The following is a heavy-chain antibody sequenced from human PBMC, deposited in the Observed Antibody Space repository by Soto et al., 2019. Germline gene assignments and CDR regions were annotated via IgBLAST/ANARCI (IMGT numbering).Heavy chain of an antibody. V-gene: IGHV5-51*01. CDR1: GYSFSSYW. J-gene: IGHJ4*02. D-gene: IGHD2-2*03. Sequence: GESLKISCKGCGYSFSSYWIGWVRQMPGKGLEWMGIIYPGDSDTRYSPSFQGQVTISADNSRSTVYLQVYSLGAEDTALYFCARVSNLGSCTRSSCLYYFDHWGQGTRVTISS. CDR3: ARVSNLGSCTRSSCLYYFDH. CDR2: IYPGDSDT.